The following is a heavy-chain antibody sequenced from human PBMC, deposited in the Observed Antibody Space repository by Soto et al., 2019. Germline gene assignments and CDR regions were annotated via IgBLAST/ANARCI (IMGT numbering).Heavy chain of an antibody. D-gene: IGHD2-21*02. CDR3: ARSIFCGGGCYPTFDY. J-gene: IGHJ4*02. Sequence: QVQLVQSGAEVKRPGSSVKVSCKASGGTFTDYTVSWVRQAPGQGLEWMGWIIPILGMAKYAQMFQGRVTITAHKSTGTAYMDLSSLRSDDTALYFCARSIFCGGGCYPTFDYWGQGTLVTVSP. CDR2: IIPILGMA. CDR1: GGTFTDYT. V-gene: IGHV1-69*02.